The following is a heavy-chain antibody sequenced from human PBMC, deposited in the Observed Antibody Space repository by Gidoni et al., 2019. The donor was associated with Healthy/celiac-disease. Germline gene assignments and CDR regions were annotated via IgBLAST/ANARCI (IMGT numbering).Heavy chain of an antibody. D-gene: IGHD3-10*01. V-gene: IGHV4-34*01. Sequence: QVQLQQWGAGLLKPSETLSLTCAVYGGSFSGYYWSWIRQPPGKGLEWIGEINHSGSTNYNPSLKSRVTISVDTSKNQFSLKLSSVTAADTAVYYCARLDGSGSYYRDYWGQGTLVTVSS. J-gene: IGHJ4*02. CDR2: INHSGST. CDR1: GGSFSGYY. CDR3: ARLDGSGSYYRDY.